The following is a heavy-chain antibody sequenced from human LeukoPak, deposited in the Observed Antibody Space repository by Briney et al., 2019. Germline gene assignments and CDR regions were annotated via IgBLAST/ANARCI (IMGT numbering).Heavy chain of an antibody. Sequence: SETLSLTCTVSGGSISGYYWNWIRQPPGKGLEWIGCIYYSGSTNYNPSLKSRFTISVDTSKNQFSLQLSTVTAADTAVYYCARGVMYYYDSSGYYGLDYWGQGTLVTVPS. D-gene: IGHD3-22*01. CDR1: GGSISGYY. V-gene: IGHV4-59*12. J-gene: IGHJ4*02. CDR3: ARGVMYYYDSSGYYGLDY. CDR2: IYYSGST.